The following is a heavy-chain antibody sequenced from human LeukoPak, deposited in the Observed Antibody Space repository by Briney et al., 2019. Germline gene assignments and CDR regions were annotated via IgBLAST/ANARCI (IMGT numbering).Heavy chain of an antibody. D-gene: IGHD6-13*01. Sequence: GGSLRLSCAASGFTFSSYSVNWVRQAPGKGLEWVSSITSSSTYKFYADSVKGRFTISRDNARDSLYLQMNSLRAEDTAIYYCARDLRGIEASGVYFDYWGQGTLVTVSS. CDR3: ARDLRGIEASGVYFDY. V-gene: IGHV3-21*01. CDR1: GFTFSSYS. J-gene: IGHJ4*02. CDR2: ITSSSTYK.